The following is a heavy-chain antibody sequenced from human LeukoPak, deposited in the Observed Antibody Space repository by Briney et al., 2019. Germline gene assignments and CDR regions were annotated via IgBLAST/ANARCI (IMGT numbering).Heavy chain of an antibody. V-gene: IGHV3-7*05. CDR1: GFTFSSYW. D-gene: IGHD5-18*01. Sequence: GGSLRLSCAASGFTFSSYWMSWVRQAPGKGLEWVANIKQDGSEKYYVDSVKGRFTISRDNAKNSLYLQMNSLRAEDTAVYCCARDSVASYGSFDYWGQGTLVTVSS. CDR2: IKQDGSEK. CDR3: ARDSVASYGSFDY. J-gene: IGHJ4*02.